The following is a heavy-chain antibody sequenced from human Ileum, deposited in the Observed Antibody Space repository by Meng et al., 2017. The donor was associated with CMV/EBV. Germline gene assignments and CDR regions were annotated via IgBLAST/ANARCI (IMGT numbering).Heavy chain of an antibody. CDR1: GGSFSGYY. V-gene: IGHV4-34*01. D-gene: IGHD5-24*01. CDR2: INHSGST. J-gene: IGHJ4*02. CDR3: ARGRRDGYNNPPLDY. Sequence: VQLPQCGAGLLTPAVPLPLTCAVYGGSFSGYYWSWIRQPPGKGLEWIGEINHSGSTNYNPSLKSRVTISVDTSKNQFSLQLSSVTAADTAVYYCARGRRDGYNNPPLDYWGQGTLVTVSS.